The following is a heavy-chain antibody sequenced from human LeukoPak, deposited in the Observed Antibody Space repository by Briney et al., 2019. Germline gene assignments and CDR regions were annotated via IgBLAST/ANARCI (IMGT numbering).Heavy chain of an antibody. CDR1: GFTFSRYW. Sequence: QPGGSLRLSCAASGFTFSRYWMSWVRQATGRGLEWVANIKQDGSEKYYVDSVRGRFTISRENAKHSLYLQMNSLTAGDTAVYYCARGGWLPDYWGQGTLVTVSS. CDR3: ARGGWLPDY. CDR2: IKQDGSEK. V-gene: IGHV3-7*01. J-gene: IGHJ4*02. D-gene: IGHD3-22*01.